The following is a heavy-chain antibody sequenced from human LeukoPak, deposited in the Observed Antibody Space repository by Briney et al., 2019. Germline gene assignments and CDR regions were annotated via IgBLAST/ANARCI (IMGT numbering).Heavy chain of an antibody. J-gene: IGHJ3*02. CDR1: GFTFSDYT. Sequence: GGSLRLSCAASGFTFSDYTMNWVRQAPGKGLEWVAVISYDGSNKYYADSVKGRFTISRDNSKNTLYLQMNSLRAEDTAVYYCAKDSSAEGAFDIWGQGTMVTVSS. CDR3: AKDSSAEGAFDI. CDR2: ISYDGSNK. V-gene: IGHV3-30*18. D-gene: IGHD2-2*01.